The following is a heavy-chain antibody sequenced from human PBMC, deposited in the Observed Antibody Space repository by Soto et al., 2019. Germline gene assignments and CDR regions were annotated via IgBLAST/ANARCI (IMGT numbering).Heavy chain of an antibody. CDR1: GVIFSNFG. D-gene: IGHD1-26*01. CDR3: AGFYVAAGAAPLEY. J-gene: IGHJ4*02. CDR2: IWHDGSNK. V-gene: IGHV3-33*01. Sequence: WGSLRLSCAASGVIFSNFGMHWVRQAPGKGLEWVGIIWHDGSNKYYADSVEGRFTISRDNSKNTVYLQMNSLRGEDTGIYYCAGFYVAAGAAPLEYWGQGTLVTVSS.